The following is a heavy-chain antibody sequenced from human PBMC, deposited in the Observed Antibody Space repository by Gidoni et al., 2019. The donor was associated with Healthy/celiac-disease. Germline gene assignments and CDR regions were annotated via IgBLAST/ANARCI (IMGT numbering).Heavy chain of an antibody. D-gene: IGHD6-19*01. J-gene: IGHJ4*02. CDR1: GASISSYY. CDR2: IYTSGNT. CDR3: ARDNVVAGPFDY. V-gene: IGHV4-4*07. Sequence: QVQLQESGPGLVKPSETLSLTCTVSGASISSYYWSWIRQPAGKGLEWIGSIYTSGNTNYNPSLKSRVTMSVDTSKKQLSLKLSAVTAADTAVYYCARDNVVAGPFDYWGQGTLVTVSS.